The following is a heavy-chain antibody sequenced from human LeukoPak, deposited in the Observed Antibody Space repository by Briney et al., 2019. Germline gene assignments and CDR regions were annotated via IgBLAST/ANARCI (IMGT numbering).Heavy chain of an antibody. J-gene: IGHJ6*03. Sequence: SETLSLTCTVSGDSISSYYWGWTRQPPGKGLEWIGSIYYSGSTYYNPSLKSRVTISVDTSKNQFSLKLSSVTAADTAAYYCARQSYYYYMGVWGKGTTVTVSS. CDR3: ARQSYYYYMGV. CDR2: IYYSGST. V-gene: IGHV4-39*01. CDR1: GDSISSYY.